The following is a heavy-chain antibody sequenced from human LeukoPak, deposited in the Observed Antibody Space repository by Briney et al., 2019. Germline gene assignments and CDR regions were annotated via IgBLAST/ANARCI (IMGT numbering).Heavy chain of an antibody. CDR2: IYTSGTT. D-gene: IGHD2-2*01. J-gene: IGHJ6*02. CDR3: AREDQLLSDYYYGMDV. V-gene: IGHV4-4*07. Sequence: SETLSLTCTVSGGSISNYYWSWIRQPAGKGLEWIGRIYTSGTTNYNPSLKSRVTMSVDTSKNQFTLKLSSVTAADTAVYYCAREDQLLSDYYYGMDVWGQGTTVTVSS. CDR1: GGSISNYY.